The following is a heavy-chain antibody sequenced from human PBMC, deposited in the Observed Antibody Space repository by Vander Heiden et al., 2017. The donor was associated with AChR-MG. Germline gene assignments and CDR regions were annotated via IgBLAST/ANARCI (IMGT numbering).Heavy chain of an antibody. V-gene: IGHV3-30*18. CDR1: GFTFSSYG. Sequence: QVQLVESGGGVVQPGRSLRLSCAASGFTFSSYGMPSVRQAPGKGLEWVAVISYDGNNKYYEDSVKGRFTISRDNSKNTLYLQMNSLRAEDTAVYYCAKDLYNWNDNMVGYWGQGTLVTVSS. D-gene: IGHD1-20*01. CDR2: ISYDGNNK. CDR3: AKDLYNWNDNMVGY. J-gene: IGHJ4*02.